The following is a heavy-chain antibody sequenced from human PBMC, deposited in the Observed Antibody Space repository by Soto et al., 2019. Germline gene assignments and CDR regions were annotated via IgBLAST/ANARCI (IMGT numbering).Heavy chain of an antibody. J-gene: IGHJ4*01. CDR2: INAGNGDT. CDR1: GYTFTSHS. D-gene: IGHD3-10*01. V-gene: IGHV1-3*01. CDR3: ARSITMIRGAKYYFDY. Sequence: ASVKVSCKASGYTFTSHSIHWVRQAPGQRLEWLGWINAGNGDTKYSQKFQGRVTITRDTSASTSYMEMSTLTSEDTALYYCARSITMIRGAKYYFDYRG.